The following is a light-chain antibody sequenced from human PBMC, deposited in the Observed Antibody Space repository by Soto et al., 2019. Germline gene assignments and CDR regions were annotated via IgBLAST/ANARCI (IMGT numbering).Light chain of an antibody. CDR3: SAYTTSSLYV. Sequence: QSALTQPASVSGSPGQSITVSCTGTSSDVGAYNFVAWYQQHPDKAPKVILYDVSDRPSGVSNRFSGSKSGNTASLTISGLQAEDEADYYCSAYTTSSLYVFGPGTKVTVL. J-gene: IGLJ1*01. V-gene: IGLV2-14*03. CDR1: SSDVGAYNF. CDR2: DVS.